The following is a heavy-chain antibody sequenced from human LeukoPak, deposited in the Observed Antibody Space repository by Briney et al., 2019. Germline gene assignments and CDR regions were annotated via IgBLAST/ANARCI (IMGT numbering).Heavy chain of an antibody. V-gene: IGHV3-15*07. D-gene: IGHD3-22*01. CDR1: GFTFSNAW. J-gene: IGHJ4*02. Sequence: GGSLRLSCAASGFTFSNAWMNWVRQAPGKGLEWVGRIKGKTDGGTTDYAAPVKGRFTISRDDSKNTLYLQMNSLKTEDTAVYYCTTLPTYYYDSSGYGFDYWGQGTLVTVSS. CDR2: IKGKTDGGTT. CDR3: TTLPTYYYDSSGYGFDY.